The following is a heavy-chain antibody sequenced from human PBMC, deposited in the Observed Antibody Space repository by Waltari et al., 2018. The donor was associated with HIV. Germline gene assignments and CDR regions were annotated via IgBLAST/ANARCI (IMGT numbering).Heavy chain of an antibody. Sequence: QVQLVQSGAEVKKPGASVKVSCKASGYTFTSHSMHWVRQAPGRRFEWMGWINAGNGNTKYSQKMQGRVTITRDTSASTAYMELTSLRSEDTAVYYCAREKNIPEKYHGMDVWGQGTTVTVSS. CDR1: GYTFTSHS. J-gene: IGHJ6*02. CDR2: INAGNGNT. V-gene: IGHV1-3*01. CDR3: AREKNIPEKYHGMDV.